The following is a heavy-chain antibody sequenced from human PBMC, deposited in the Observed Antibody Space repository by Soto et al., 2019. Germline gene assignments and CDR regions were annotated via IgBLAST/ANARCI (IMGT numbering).Heavy chain of an antibody. J-gene: IGHJ4*02. CDR1: GGSISNYY. CDR3: ARGHYDFWSGYFATIDY. Sequence: SETLSLTCTVSGGSISNYYWSWIRQPPGKGLEWIGYIHYSGSTKYNPSFKSRVTISADTSKNQFSLKLSSVTAADTAVYYCARGHYDFWSGYFATIDYWGQGTLVTVSS. D-gene: IGHD3-3*01. CDR2: IHYSGST. V-gene: IGHV4-59*08.